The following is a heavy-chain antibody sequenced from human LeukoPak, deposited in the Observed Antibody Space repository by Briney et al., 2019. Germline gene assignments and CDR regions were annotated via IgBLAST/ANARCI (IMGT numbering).Heavy chain of an antibody. D-gene: IGHD5-12*01. Sequence: PGGSLRLSCAASGFTFSNYAIHWVRQAPGKGLEWVAGISYDVIDKYYADSVKGRFTISRDNSKNTLYLQMNSLGAEDTAIFYCARDSNPNVVATIWDYFDYWGQGTLVTVSS. CDR1: GFTFSNYA. CDR2: ISYDVIDK. CDR3: ARDSNPNVVATIWDYFDY. V-gene: IGHV3-30-3*01. J-gene: IGHJ4*02.